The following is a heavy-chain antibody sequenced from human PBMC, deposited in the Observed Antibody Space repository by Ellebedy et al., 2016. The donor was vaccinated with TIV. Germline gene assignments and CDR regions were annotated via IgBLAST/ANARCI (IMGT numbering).Heavy chain of an antibody. CDR3: ATDRGYFTFDY. Sequence: GESLKISCAASGFTFSPYAMAWVRQAPGKGLEWVANIKEDGSQTYYVGSVKGRFTISRDNAKNSLYLQMNSLRADDTAVYYCATDRGYFTFDYWGQGSLIIVSS. D-gene: IGHD3-9*01. CDR2: IKEDGSQT. J-gene: IGHJ4*02. CDR1: GFTFSPYA. V-gene: IGHV3-7*03.